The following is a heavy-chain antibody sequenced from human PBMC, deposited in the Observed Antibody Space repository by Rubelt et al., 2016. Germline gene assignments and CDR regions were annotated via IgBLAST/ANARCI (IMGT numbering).Heavy chain of an antibody. D-gene: IGHD3-10*01. CDR3: ARSVIINGYYHYYYMDV. V-gene: IGHV1-69*04. CDR2: IIPILGIA. Sequence: AISWVRQAPGQGLEWMGRIIPILGIANYAQKFQGRVTITADKPTSTAYMELSSLRSEDTAVYYCARSVIINGYYHYYYMDVWGKGTAVIVSS. CDR1: A. J-gene: IGHJ6*03.